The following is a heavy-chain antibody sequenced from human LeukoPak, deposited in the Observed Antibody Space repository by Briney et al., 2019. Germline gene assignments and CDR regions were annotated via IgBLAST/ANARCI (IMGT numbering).Heavy chain of an antibody. CDR2: VLLSGRT. Sequence: SETLPLTCAVYGQSVSGSRSYWAWIRQPPGKGLEWIGNVLLSGRTTYNPALESRVSISMDSSKNQFSLALTSVTAVDTAVYYCAKEPDGIRFDPWGQGTLVTVSS. CDR3: AKEPDGIRFDP. CDR1: GQSVSGSRSY. V-gene: IGHV4-34*12. D-gene: IGHD1-14*01. J-gene: IGHJ5*02.